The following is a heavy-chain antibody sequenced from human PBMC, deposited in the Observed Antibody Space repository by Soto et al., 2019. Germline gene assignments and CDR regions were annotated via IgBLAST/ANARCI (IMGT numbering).Heavy chain of an antibody. D-gene: IGHD3-10*01. J-gene: IGHJ6*02. CDR3: ARVGYYYGSGSPYYYGMDV. CDR1: GYTFTGYY. V-gene: IGHV1-2*02. Sequence: ASVKVSCKASGYTFTGYYMHRVRQAPGQGLEWMGWINPNSGGTNYAQKFQGRVTMTRDTSISTAYMELSRLRSDDTAVYYCARVGYYYGSGSPYYYGMDVWGQGTTVTVSS. CDR2: INPNSGGT.